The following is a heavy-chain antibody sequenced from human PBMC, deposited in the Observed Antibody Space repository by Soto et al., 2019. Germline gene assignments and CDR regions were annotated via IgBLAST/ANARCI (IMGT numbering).Heavy chain of an antibody. CDR3: AGPLIAVAGTWRGAFDI. D-gene: IGHD6-13*01. J-gene: IGHJ3*02. V-gene: IGHV1-2*02. Sequence: ASVKVSCKASGYTFTGYYMHWVRQAPGQGLEWMGWINPNSGGTNYAQKFQGRVTMTRDTSISTAYMELSRLRSDDTAVYYCAGPLIAVAGTWRGAFDIWGQGTMVTVSS. CDR2: INPNSGGT. CDR1: GYTFTGYY.